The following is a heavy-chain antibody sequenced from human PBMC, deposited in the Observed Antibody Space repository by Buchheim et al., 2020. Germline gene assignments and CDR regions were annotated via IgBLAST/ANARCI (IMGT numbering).Heavy chain of an antibody. V-gene: IGHV4-39*07. J-gene: IGHJ6*02. CDR2: IYYSGST. D-gene: IGHD6-6*01. Sequence: QLQLQESGPGLVKPSETLSLTCTVSGGSISSSSYYWGWIRQPPGKGLGWIGSIYYSGSTYYNPSLKSRVTISVDTSKNQFSLKLSSVTAADTAVYYCARDTAARFDHYYGMDVWGQGTT. CDR1: GGSISSSSYY. CDR3: ARDTAARFDHYYGMDV.